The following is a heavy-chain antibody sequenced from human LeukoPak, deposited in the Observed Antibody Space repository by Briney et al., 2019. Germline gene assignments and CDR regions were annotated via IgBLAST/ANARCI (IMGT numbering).Heavy chain of an antibody. J-gene: IGHJ4*01. CDR1: GFTFSSYG. V-gene: IGHV3-30*18. CDR2: ISYDGSNK. D-gene: IGHD2-2*01. Sequence: PGRSLRLSCAASGFTFSSYGTHWVRQAPGKGLEWVAVISYDGSNKYYADSVKGRFTISRDNSKNTLYLQMNSLRAEDTAVYYCAKDRAGYCSSTSCYLGFDYWGQGTLVTVSS. CDR3: AKDRAGYCSSTSCYLGFDY.